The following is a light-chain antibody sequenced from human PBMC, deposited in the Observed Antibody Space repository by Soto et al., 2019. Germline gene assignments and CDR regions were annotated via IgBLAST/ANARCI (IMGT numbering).Light chain of an antibody. CDR3: QQRTNRPSST. Sequence: EIVLTQSPATLSLSPGERATLSCRASQSVNSYLAWYQQRPGQAPRLLIHDASSRATGIPARFSGSGSGTDFTLTISSLEPEDFPVHYCQQRTNRPSSTFRQGTRLEIK. CDR1: QSVNSY. J-gene: IGKJ5*01. CDR2: DAS. V-gene: IGKV3-11*01.